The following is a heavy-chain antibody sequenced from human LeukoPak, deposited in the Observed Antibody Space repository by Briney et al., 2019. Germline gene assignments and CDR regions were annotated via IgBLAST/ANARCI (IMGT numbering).Heavy chain of an antibody. Sequence: PGGSLRLSCVGSGFTFAKYAMTWVREAPGKGLEWVSVISGSGNVTYYSESVKGRFTISRDNSKRTLYLQMNSLRAEDTAVYYCAKGHCTNGICWLDWGQGTLVTVSS. J-gene: IGHJ4*02. CDR3: AKGHCTNGICWLD. V-gene: IGHV3-23*01. D-gene: IGHD2-8*01. CDR1: GFTFAKYA. CDR2: ISGSGNVT.